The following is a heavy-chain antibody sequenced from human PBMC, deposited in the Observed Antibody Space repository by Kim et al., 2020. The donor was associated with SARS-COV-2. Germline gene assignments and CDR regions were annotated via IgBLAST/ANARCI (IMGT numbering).Heavy chain of an antibody. CDR3: ARGNYATSFDY. D-gene: IGHD1-7*01. Sequence: TKCSPPLKTRVSISAETSKNQFSLRLSSVTSADTAVYYCARGNYATSFDYWGQGTLVTVSS. V-gene: IGHV4-59*09. CDR2: T. J-gene: IGHJ4*02.